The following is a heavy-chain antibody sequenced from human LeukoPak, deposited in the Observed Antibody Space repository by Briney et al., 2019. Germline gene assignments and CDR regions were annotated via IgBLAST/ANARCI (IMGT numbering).Heavy chain of an antibody. CDR3: ARAGGSTGSFLDLWFDP. CDR2: IKQDGSEK. J-gene: IGHJ5*02. V-gene: IGHV3-7*01. D-gene: IGHD2-2*01. Sequence: GGSLRLSCAASGFTFSSYWMSWVRQAPGKGLEWVANIKQDGSEKYYVDSVKGRFTISRDNAKNSLYLQMNSLRAEDTAVYYCARAGGSTGSFLDLWFDPWGQGTLVTVSS. CDR1: GFTFSSYW.